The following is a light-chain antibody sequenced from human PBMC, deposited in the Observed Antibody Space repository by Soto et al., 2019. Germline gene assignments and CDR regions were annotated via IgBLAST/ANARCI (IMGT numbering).Light chain of an antibody. CDR2: EVT. J-gene: IGLJ3*02. CDR1: SSDIGGYNY. CDR3: SSYTTTSTLHWV. Sequence: QSALTQPASVPGSPGQSITISCTGTSSDIGGYNYVSWYQQHPGKAPKLMIYEVTNRPSGVSNRFSGSRSGNTASLTISGLQAEDEADYYCSSYTTTSTLHWVFGGGTQLTVL. V-gene: IGLV2-14*01.